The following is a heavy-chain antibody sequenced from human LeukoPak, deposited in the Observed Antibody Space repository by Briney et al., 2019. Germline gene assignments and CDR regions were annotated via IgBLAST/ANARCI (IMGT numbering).Heavy chain of an antibody. Sequence: GGSLRLSCTASGFTFGDYSVSWVRQAPGKGLEWLGFIRSKTYGGTTEYAASVNGRFTISRDDSKSIAYLQMSSLKTDDTAVYYCARGTYSFDYSGQGTLVTVSS. J-gene: IGHJ4*02. CDR2: IRSKTYGGTT. D-gene: IGHD1-1*01. V-gene: IGHV3-49*04. CDR3: ARGTYSFDY. CDR1: GFTFGDYS.